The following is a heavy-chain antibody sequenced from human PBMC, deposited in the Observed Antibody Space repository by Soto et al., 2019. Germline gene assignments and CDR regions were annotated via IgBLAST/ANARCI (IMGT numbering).Heavy chain of an antibody. D-gene: IGHD5-18*01. Sequence: SETLSLTCSVSGSSMTTYYWHWIRQAPGKGLEWIGFIYNSGRGSTGSNPSLSSRVTFSIETSKNQFSLKLGSVTAADTAVYFCARDRGYSNWFDPWGQGTLVTVSS. V-gene: IGHV4-59*01. J-gene: IGHJ5*02. CDR2: IYNSGRGST. CDR3: ARDRGYSNWFDP. CDR1: GSSMTTYY.